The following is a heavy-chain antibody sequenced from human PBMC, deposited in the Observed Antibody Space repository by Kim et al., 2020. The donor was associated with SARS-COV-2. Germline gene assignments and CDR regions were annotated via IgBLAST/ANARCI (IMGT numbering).Heavy chain of an antibody. CDR3: ARGGTAMVLGLFDY. CDR2: IYSGGST. V-gene: IGHV3-53*04. J-gene: IGHJ4*02. Sequence: GGSLRLSCAASGFTVSSNYMSWVRQAPGKGLEWVSVIYSGGSTYYADSVKGRFTISRHNSKNTLYLQMNSLRAEDTAVYYCARGGTAMVLGLFDYWGQGTLVTVSS. D-gene: IGHD5-18*01. CDR1: GFTVSSNY.